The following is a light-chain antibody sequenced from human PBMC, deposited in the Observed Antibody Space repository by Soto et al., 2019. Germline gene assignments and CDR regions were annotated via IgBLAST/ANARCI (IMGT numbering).Light chain of an antibody. Sequence: EIVLTQSPGTLSLSPGERATLSCRASQSVISSSLAWYQQRPGQAPRLLIYGASIRATGIPDRFSGSGSGTDFTLTISRLEPEDFAVYYCQQYGSSPLTFGGGTKV. CDR1: QSVISSS. V-gene: IGKV3-20*01. CDR2: GAS. J-gene: IGKJ4*01. CDR3: QQYGSSPLT.